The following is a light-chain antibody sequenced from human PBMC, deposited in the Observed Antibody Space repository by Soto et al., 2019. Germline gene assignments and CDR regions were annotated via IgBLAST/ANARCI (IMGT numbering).Light chain of an antibody. V-gene: IGKV2-28*01. Sequence: DIVMTQSPLSLPVTPGEPASISCRSSQSLLHRNGNNYLDWYLQKPGQSPQLLIYLGSNRASGVPDRFSGCGSGTDFTLKISRVEAEDVGDYYCMQALQTPVTFGQGTRLEIK. CDR1: QSLLHRNGNNY. CDR3: MQALQTPVT. J-gene: IGKJ5*01. CDR2: LGS.